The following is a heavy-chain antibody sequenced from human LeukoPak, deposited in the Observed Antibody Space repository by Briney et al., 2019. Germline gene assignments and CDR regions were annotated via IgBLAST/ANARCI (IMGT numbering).Heavy chain of an antibody. D-gene: IGHD6-19*01. V-gene: IGHV4-39*02. J-gene: IGHJ6*02. CDR2: IYYSGST. Sequence: SETLSLTCTVSGGSISSSSYYWGWIRQPPGKGLEWIGSIYYSGSTYYNPSLKSRVTISVDTSKNQFSLKLSSVTAADTAVYYCARDPGSGRDHHYGMDVWGQGTTVTVSS. CDR1: GGSISSSSYY. CDR3: ARDPGSGRDHHYGMDV.